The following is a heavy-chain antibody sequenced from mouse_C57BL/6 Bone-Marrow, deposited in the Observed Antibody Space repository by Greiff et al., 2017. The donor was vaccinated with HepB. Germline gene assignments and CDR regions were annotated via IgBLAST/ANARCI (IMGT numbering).Heavy chain of an antibody. CDR2: IDPSDSET. V-gene: IGHV1-52*01. J-gene: IGHJ4*01. CDR1: GYTFTSYW. CDR3: AREGNYALDY. Sequence: QVPVKQPGAELVRPGSSVKLSCKASGYTFTSYWIQRVKQRPIQGLEWIGNIDPSDSETHYNQKFKDKATLTGDKSSSTAYMQLRSLTSEDSAVYYWAREGNYALDYWGQGTSVTASS.